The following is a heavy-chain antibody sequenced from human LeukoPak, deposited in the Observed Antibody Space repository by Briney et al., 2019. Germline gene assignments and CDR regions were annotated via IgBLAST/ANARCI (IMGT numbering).Heavy chain of an antibody. CDR3: AKLDTGGVCCVFDY. V-gene: IGHV3-23*01. CDR2: ISGSGGST. D-gene: IGHD2-8*02. CDR1: GFTFSSYA. Sequence: GGSLRLSCAASGFTFSSYAMSWVRPAPGKGLEWVSAISGSGGSTYYADSAKGRFTISRDNSKNTLYLQMNSLRAEDTAVYYCAKLDTGGVCCVFDYWGQGTLVTVSS. J-gene: IGHJ4*02.